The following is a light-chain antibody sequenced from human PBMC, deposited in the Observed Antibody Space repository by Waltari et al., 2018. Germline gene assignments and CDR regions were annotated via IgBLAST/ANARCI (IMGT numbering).Light chain of an antibody. Sequence: SSELSQDPAVSVALGQTVRITCQGDSLRTSYASWSRHKPGQSPVLLIYGKNNRPSGIPDRFSASSSGSTASLTITGARAEDEADYYCNTRDMSGDVVFGGGTKLTVL. CDR3: NTRDMSGDVV. CDR1: SLRTSY. CDR2: GKN. V-gene: IGLV3-19*01. J-gene: IGLJ2*01.